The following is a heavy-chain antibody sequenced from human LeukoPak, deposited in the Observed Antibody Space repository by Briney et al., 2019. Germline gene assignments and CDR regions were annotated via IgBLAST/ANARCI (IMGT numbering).Heavy chain of an antibody. J-gene: IGHJ6*02. Sequence: GGSLRLSCAVSGFTFSNYWMSWVRQAPGKGLEWVANIKQDGSVKYYVDSVKGRFTISRDNAKNSLYLQMDSLRAEDTAVYYCARESYYYYGMDVWGQGTTVTVSS. CDR1: GFTFSNYW. CDR3: ARESYYYYGMDV. V-gene: IGHV3-7*03. CDR2: IKQDGSVK.